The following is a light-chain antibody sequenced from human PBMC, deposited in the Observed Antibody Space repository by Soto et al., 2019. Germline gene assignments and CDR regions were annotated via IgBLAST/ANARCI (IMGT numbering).Light chain of an antibody. J-gene: IGKJ1*01. CDR3: QQASNCPPT. CDR1: QDISNG. Sequence: DIQMTQSPSSVSASVGERVSLTCRASQDISNGLAWFQQKPGKAPKILIYAASSLQSGVASRFSGSGSGTDFPLTSSSLQPEEVATSYCQQASNCPPTFGQGTKVDIQ. V-gene: IGKV1-12*01. CDR2: AAS.